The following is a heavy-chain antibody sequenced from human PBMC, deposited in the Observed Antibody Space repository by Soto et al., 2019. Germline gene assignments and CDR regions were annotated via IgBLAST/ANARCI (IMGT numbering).Heavy chain of an antibody. CDR2: INNSGGRK. J-gene: IGHJ5*02. CDR3: VKDRRDYISNWFDP. Sequence: GGSLRLSSAASGFTLSIYAMSWARQAPGKGLEWVSSINNSGGRKNYAGSVKGRFTIFRDNCKNTLYLQMNSLRVEDTAVYYCVKDRRDYISNWFDPWGQGTLVTVSS. CDR1: GFTLSIYA. V-gene: IGHV3-23*01. D-gene: IGHD3-9*01.